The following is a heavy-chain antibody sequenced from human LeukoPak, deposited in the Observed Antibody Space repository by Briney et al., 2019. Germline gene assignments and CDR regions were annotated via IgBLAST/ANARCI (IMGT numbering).Heavy chain of an antibody. D-gene: IGHD3-22*01. J-gene: IGHJ4*02. Sequence: SETLSLTCAVYGGSFSGYYWSWIRQPPGKGLEWIGEINHSGSTNYNPSLKSRVTISVDTSKNQFSLKLSSVTAADTAVYYCARGGRGRYYDSSGYHFDDWGQGTLVTVSS. CDR1: GGSFSGYY. CDR3: ARGGRGRYYDSSGYHFDD. V-gene: IGHV4-34*01. CDR2: INHSGST.